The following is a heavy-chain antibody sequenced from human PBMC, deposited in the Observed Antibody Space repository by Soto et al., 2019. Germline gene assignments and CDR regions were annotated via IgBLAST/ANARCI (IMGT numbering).Heavy chain of an antibody. CDR1: GGTFSSYA. CDR3: AIVLGTVLMVYAIQGANYYSGMGV. J-gene: IGHJ6*02. CDR2: IIPIFGTA. Sequence: QVQLVQSGAEVKKPGSSVKVSCKASGGTFSSYAISWVRQAPGQGLEWMGGIIPIFGTANYAQNFQGSVKIAADESTSTAYMELSSLRCEDTAVYYGAIVLGTVLMVYAIQGANYYSGMGVWGQGTTVTVSS. V-gene: IGHV1-69*12. D-gene: IGHD2-8*01.